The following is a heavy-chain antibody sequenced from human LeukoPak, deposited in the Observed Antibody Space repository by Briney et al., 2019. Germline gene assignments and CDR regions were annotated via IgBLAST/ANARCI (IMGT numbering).Heavy chain of an antibody. CDR3: AKAHTLCSSTSCYFDY. Sequence: PGGSLRLSCAASGFTFSSYSMNWVRQAPGKGLEWVSYISSSSSPIYYADSVKGRFTISRDNSKNTLFLQMNSLRAEDTAVYYCAKAHTLCSSTSCYFDYWGQGTLVTVSS. J-gene: IGHJ4*02. CDR2: ISSSSSPI. D-gene: IGHD2-2*01. CDR1: GFTFSSYS. V-gene: IGHV3-48*01.